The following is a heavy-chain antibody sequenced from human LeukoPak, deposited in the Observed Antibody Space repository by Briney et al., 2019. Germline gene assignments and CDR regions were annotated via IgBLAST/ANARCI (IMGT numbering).Heavy chain of an antibody. CDR1: GGSFSGYY. Sequence: SETLSLTCAVYGGSFSGYYWSWIRQPPGKGLEWIGEINHSGSTNYNPSLKSRVTISVDTSKNQSSLKLSSVTAADTAVYYCARRRQWLVEDPWGQGTLVTVSS. V-gene: IGHV4-34*01. D-gene: IGHD6-19*01. J-gene: IGHJ5*02. CDR3: ARRRQWLVEDP. CDR2: INHSGST.